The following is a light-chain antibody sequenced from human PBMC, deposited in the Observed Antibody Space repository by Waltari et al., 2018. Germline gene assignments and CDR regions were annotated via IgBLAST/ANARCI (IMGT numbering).Light chain of an antibody. J-gene: IGLJ3*02. CDR1: SSNIGDNY. CDR3: ASWDDSLSGLV. CDR2: RND. V-gene: IGLV1-47*01. Sequence: QSVLTQPPSTSGTPGQRVTIPCSGSSSNIGDNYVYWYQSLPRTAPKLLIYRNDQRPSGVPDRFSGSKSGTSASLAISGLRSEDEGDYYCASWDDSLSGLVFGGGTKLTVL.